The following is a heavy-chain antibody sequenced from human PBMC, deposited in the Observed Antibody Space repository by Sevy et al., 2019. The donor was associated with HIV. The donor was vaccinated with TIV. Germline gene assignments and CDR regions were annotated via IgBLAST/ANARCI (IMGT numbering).Heavy chain of an antibody. CDR2: ISGSSNYI. D-gene: IGHD1-26*01. CDR3: ARGPPDGSYDYFDY. Sequence: GGSLRLSCAASGFTFSSYNMNWVRQAPGKGLEWVSSISGSSNYIYYAESVKGRFIISRDNAKNTLYLQMNSLRADDTAVYYCARGPPDGSYDYFDYGGQGTLVTVSS. CDR1: GFTFSSYN. V-gene: IGHV3-21*06. J-gene: IGHJ4*02.